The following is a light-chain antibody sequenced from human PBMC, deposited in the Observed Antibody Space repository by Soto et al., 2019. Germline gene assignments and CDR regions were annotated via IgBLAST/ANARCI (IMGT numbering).Light chain of an antibody. J-gene: IGLJ1*01. CDR2: DVS. Sequence: QSALTQPRSVSGSPGQSVTISCTGTSSDVGGYNYVSWYQQHPGKAPKLMIYDVSKRPSGVPDRFSGSKSGNTASLTISWLQAEDEADYYFCSYAGSYVFGTGTKLTVL. V-gene: IGLV2-11*01. CDR3: CSYAGSYV. CDR1: SSDVGGYNY.